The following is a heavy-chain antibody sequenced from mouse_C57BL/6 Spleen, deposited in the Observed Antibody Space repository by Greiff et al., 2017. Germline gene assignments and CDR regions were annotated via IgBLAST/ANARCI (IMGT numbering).Heavy chain of an antibody. Sequence: DVHLVESGGDLVKPGGSLKLSCAASGFTFSSYGMSWVRQTPDKRLEWVATISSGGSYTYYPDSVKGRFTISRDNAKNTLYLQMSSLKSEDTAMYYCARRSNYSNYYAMDYWGQGTSVTVSS. D-gene: IGHD2-5*01. CDR1: GFTFSSYG. V-gene: IGHV5-6*01. CDR2: ISSGGSYT. J-gene: IGHJ4*01. CDR3: ARRSNYSNYYAMDY.